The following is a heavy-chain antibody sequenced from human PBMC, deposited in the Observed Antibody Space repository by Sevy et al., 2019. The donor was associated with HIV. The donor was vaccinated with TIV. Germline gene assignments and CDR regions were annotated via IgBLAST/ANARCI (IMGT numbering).Heavy chain of an antibody. J-gene: IGHJ6*02. Sequence: GGSLRLSCAASGFTFSSYDMNWVRQAPGKGLEWVSCISSSGRSTYYADSVEGRFTISRDNSENTLYLQMNSLRADDTAVYYCAKGYCSGGSCPRDYYYYGMDVWGQGTTVTVSS. V-gene: IGHV3-23*01. CDR3: AKGYCSGGSCPRDYYYYGMDV. D-gene: IGHD2-15*01. CDR1: GFTFSSYD. CDR2: ISSSGRST.